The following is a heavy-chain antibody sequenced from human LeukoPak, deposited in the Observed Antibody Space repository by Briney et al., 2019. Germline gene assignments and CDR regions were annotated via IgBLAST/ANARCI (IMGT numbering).Heavy chain of an antibody. CDR2: IYHSGSS. CDR1: GGSISSSNW. D-gene: IGHD2-15*01. Sequence: SETLSLTCAVSGGSISSSNWWWWVRQPPGNGLEWIGEIYHSGSSNHNPSLKSRVTISAHASKKQFSLTLSSVTAADTAVYYCARRVVVAALGYWGQGALVTVSS. CDR3: ARRVVVAALGY. J-gene: IGHJ4*02. V-gene: IGHV4-4*02.